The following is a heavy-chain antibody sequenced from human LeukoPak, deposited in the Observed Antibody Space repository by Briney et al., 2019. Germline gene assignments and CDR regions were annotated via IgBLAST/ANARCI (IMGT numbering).Heavy chain of an antibody. CDR3: ARKPTEPYSSGWDECWYFDL. CDR1: GGSISSYY. V-gene: IGHV4-59*01. Sequence: SETLSLTCTVSGGSISSYYWSWIRQPPGKGLEWIGYIYYSGNTNYNPSLQSRVTISVDTSRTQFSLKLSSVTAADTAVYYCARKPTEPYSSGWDECWYFDLWGRGTLVTVSS. CDR2: IYYSGNT. D-gene: IGHD6-19*01. J-gene: IGHJ2*01.